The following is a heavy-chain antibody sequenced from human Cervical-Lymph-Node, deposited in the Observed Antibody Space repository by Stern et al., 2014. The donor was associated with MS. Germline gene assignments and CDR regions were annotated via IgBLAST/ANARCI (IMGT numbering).Heavy chain of an antibody. CDR1: GYTFTTFG. V-gene: IGHV1-18*01. J-gene: IGHJ4*02. CDR2: ISGYSHNT. D-gene: IGHD7-27*01. CDR3: ARGTGDLKV. Sequence: QVQLVQSGPEVKKPGASVKVSCRASGYTFTTFGISWVREAPGHGLEWMGWISGYSHNTNYAQKFQGRVTLTTDTSTNTAYMELRSLRSDDTAIYYCARGTGDLKVWGQGTLVTVSS.